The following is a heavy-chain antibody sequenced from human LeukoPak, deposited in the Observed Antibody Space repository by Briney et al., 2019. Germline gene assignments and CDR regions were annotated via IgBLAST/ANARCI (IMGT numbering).Heavy chain of an antibody. Sequence: GRSLRLSCAASGFTFSSYAMHWVRQAPGKGLEWVAFTSYDGSNKYYADSVKGRFTISRDNSKNTLYVQMDSLRPEDTAVYYCARDSPYYSTIDYWGQGTLVTVSS. CDR1: GFTFSSYA. J-gene: IGHJ4*02. CDR3: ARDSPYYSTIDY. D-gene: IGHD2-21*01. V-gene: IGHV3-30-3*01. CDR2: TSYDGSNK.